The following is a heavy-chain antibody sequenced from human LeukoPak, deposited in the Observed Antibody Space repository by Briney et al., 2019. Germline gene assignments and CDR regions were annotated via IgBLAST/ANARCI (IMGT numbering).Heavy chain of an antibody. D-gene: IGHD3-10*01. V-gene: IGHV3-23*01. CDR2: ISGSGGST. CDR3: AKHDRITMVRGVIHY. Sequence: GGSLRLSCAASGFTFSTYAMTWVRQAPGKGLEWVSTISGSGGSTYYADSVKGRFTISRDNSKNTLYLQMKSLRAEVTAVYYCAKHDRITMVRGVIHYWGQGTLVTVSS. J-gene: IGHJ4*01. CDR1: GFTFSTYA.